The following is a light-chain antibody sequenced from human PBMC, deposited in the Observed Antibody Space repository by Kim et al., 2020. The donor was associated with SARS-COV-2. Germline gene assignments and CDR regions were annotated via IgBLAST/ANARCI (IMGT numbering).Light chain of an antibody. V-gene: IGLV2-23*02. J-gene: IGLJ1*01. CDR1: SSDVGRYNP. Sequence: GQSITIPCTGTSSDVGRYNPVSYYQQHPCKAPKLMIYEVSERPSGVSNRFSGSKSGNTASLTISGLQAEDEADYYCCSYAVSITFVFGTGTKVTVL. CDR3: CSYAVSITFV. CDR2: EVS.